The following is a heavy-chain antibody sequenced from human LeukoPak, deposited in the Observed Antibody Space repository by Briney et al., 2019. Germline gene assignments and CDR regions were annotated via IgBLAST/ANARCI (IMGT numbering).Heavy chain of an antibody. CDR2: IYYSGST. V-gene: IGHV4-59*01. CDR3: ARAVGPYDILTGYYIEGYYYYYMDV. Sequence: PSETLSLTCTVSGGSISSYFWSWIRQPPGKGLEWIGYIYYSGSTNYNPSLKSRVTISVDTAKNQFSLKLSSVTAADTAVYYCARAVGPYDILTGYYIEGYYYYYMDVWGKGTTVTISS. CDR1: GGSISSYF. J-gene: IGHJ6*03. D-gene: IGHD3-9*01.